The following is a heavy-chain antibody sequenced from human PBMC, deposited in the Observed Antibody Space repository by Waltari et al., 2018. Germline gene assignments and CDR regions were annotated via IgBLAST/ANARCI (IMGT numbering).Heavy chain of an antibody. CDR1: GGTFSSYA. D-gene: IGHD2-8*01. Sequence: QVQLVHSGAEVKKPGSSVKVSCQASGGTFSSYAIRGVGPPPGQGLEWMGRIIPILGIANYAQKFQGRVTITADKSTSTAYMELSSLRSEDTAVYYCARAGIVLMVYGGLDVWGQGTTVTVSS. J-gene: IGHJ6*02. CDR3: ARAGIVLMVYGGLDV. V-gene: IGHV1-69*04. CDR2: IIPILGIA.